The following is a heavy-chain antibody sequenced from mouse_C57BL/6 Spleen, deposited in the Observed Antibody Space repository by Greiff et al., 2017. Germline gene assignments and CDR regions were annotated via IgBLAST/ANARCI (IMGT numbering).Heavy chain of an antibody. CDR3: TRNFRASTTGVARDY. J-gene: IGHJ2*01. CDR2: IVPETGGT. V-gene: IGHV1-15*01. D-gene: IGHD1-1*01. Sequence: VKLMESGAELVRPGASVTLSCNASGYTFTDYEMHWVKQTLVHGLQWIGAIVPETGGTAYNPTFKGKAILTADKSSSTTYMELRSLTSEDSAVYYCTRNFRASTTGVARDYWGQGTTLTVSS. CDR1: GYTFTDYE.